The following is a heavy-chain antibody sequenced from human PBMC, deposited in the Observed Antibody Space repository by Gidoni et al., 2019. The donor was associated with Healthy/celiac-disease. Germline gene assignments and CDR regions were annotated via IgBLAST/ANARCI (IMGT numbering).Heavy chain of an antibody. D-gene: IGHD3-3*01. J-gene: IGHJ6*02. V-gene: IGHV3-53*02. CDR1: GFHVSSNY. CDR2: IYSGGST. Sequence: EVQLVETGGGLLQPGGSLRLSCAASGFHVSSNYMSWVRQAPGKGLEWVSVIYSGGSTDYADSVNGRFTISRDNSKNTLYLQMNSLRAEDTAVYYCARGGGYDFWSGPTGGMDVWGQGTTVTVSS. CDR3: ARGGGYDFWSGPTGGMDV.